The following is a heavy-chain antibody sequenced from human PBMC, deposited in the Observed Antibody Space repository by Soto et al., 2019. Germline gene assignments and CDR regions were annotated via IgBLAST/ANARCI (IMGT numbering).Heavy chain of an antibody. CDR1: GGSISGGVGGLYY. Sequence: QLQLRESGPGLVKPSETLSLTCTVSGGSISGGVGGLYYWSWIHQPPGKGLEWIGYIFDSGSTYYNPALKSRVTISVDTSKNQFSLRLSYVTAADTAVYYCAREVIPLTTDWYFDLWGRGTLVTVSS. D-gene: IGHD4-17*01. CDR2: IFDSGST. J-gene: IGHJ2*01. CDR3: AREVIPLTTDWYFDL. V-gene: IGHV4-30-4*01.